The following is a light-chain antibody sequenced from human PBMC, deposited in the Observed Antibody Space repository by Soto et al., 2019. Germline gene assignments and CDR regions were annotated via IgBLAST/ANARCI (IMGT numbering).Light chain of an antibody. CDR3: SSYTSVSALHV. CDR2: EVN. V-gene: IGLV2-14*01. CDR1: SSDIGAYDS. Sequence: QSVLTQPASVSGSLGQSITISCSGTSSDIGAYDSVSWYQQHPGRAPKLIIFEVNNWPSGVSSRFSGSKSGNTASLTISGLQDEDEADYYCSSYTSVSALHVFGTGTKVTVL. J-gene: IGLJ1*01.